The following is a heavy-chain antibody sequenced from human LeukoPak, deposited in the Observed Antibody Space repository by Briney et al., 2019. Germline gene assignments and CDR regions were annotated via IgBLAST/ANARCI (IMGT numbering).Heavy chain of an antibody. V-gene: IGHV4-59*08. J-gene: IGHJ5*02. CDR3: ARLDRSGYEMGGTWFDP. CDR2: IYYTGST. D-gene: IGHD3-22*01. CDR1: GASIRSSY. Sequence: SETLSLTCTVSGASIRSSYWSWLRQPQGKGLEWIGYIYYTGSTNSNPSLKSRVTVSVDTSKNQFSLKLSSMTAADTAVYYCARLDRSGYEMGGTWFDPWGQGTLVTVSS.